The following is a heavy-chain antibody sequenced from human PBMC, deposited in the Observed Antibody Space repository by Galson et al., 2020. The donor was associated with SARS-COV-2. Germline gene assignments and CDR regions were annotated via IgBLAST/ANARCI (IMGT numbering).Heavy chain of an antibody. D-gene: IGHD3-16*01. J-gene: IGHJ5*02. CDR2: IYYSGST. Sequence: SETLSLTCTVSGGSISSSSYYWGWIRQPPGKGLEWIGSIYYSGSTYYNPSLKSRVSMSVDTSKNQFSLKVTSVTAADKAVYFCARRKRGSDKLDPWGQGSLVTVSS. CDR3: ARRKRGSDKLDP. CDR1: GGSISSSSYY. V-gene: IGHV4-39*01.